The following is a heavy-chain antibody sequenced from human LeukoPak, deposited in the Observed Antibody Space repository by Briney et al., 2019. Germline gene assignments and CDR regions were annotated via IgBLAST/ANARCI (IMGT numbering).Heavy chain of an antibody. D-gene: IGHD1-26*01. CDR1: GGSFSGYY. CDR2: INHSGST. CDR3: ARGSRVVGAYWFDP. V-gene: IGHV4-34*01. J-gene: IGHJ5*02. Sequence: SGTLSLTCAVYGGSFSGYYWSWIRQPPGKGLEWIGEINHSGSTNYNPSLKSRVTISVDTSKNQFSLKLSSVTAADTAVYYCARGSRVVGAYWFDPWGQGTLVTVSS.